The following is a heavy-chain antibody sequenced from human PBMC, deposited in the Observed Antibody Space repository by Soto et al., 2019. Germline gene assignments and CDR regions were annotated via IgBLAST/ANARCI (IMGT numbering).Heavy chain of an antibody. CDR1: GGSISSYY. Sequence: SETLSLTCTVSGGSISSYYWSWIRQPPGKGLEWIGYIYYSGSTNYNPSLKSRVTISVDTSKNQFSLKLSSVTAADTAVYYCARARPDNRKYHYYAMDVWGQGTTVTVSS. CDR2: IYYSGST. CDR3: ARARPDNRKYHYYAMDV. D-gene: IGHD6-6*01. V-gene: IGHV4-59*01. J-gene: IGHJ6*02.